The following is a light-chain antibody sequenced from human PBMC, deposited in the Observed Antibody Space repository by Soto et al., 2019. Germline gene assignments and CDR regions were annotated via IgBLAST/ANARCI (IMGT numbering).Light chain of an antibody. CDR2: EVS. V-gene: IGLV2-23*02. J-gene: IGLJ2*01. Sequence: QSALTQPASVSGSPGQSITISCTGTSSDVGSYNLVSWYQQHPGKAPKLMIYEVSKRPPGVSNRFSGSKSGNTASLTISGLQAEDEADYYCCSYAGSRDVVFGGGTQLTVL. CDR1: SSDVGSYNL. CDR3: CSYAGSRDVV.